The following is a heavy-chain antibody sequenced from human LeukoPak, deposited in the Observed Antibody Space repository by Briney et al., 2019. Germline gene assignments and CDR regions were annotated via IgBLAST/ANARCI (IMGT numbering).Heavy chain of an antibody. Sequence: SETLSLTCAVSGVSFDDYYWAWVRQTPGKGLEWIGEINHSGYTNDSPSLKSRVTLSIDTSRKQFSLNLRSVTVADAGIYYCTRMTTGHDYWGQGTRAPVSS. CDR2: INHSGYT. CDR1: GVSFDDYY. CDR3: TRMTTGHDY. V-gene: IGHV4-34*01. J-gene: IGHJ4*02. D-gene: IGHD4-17*01.